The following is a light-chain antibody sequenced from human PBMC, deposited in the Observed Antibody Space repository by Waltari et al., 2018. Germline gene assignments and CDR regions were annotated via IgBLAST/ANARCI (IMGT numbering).Light chain of an antibody. J-gene: IGLJ1*01. CDR1: SSDVGGYNY. CDR3: SSYTTSSTRV. Sequence: QSALTQPASMSGSPGQSITISCTGTSSDVGGYNYVSWYQKHPGKAPKVMIYDVSNRPSVVSNRCSGAKSANTAALTISGLQAEDEADYYCSSYTTSSTRVFGTGTKVTVL. V-gene: IGLV2-14*01. CDR2: DVS.